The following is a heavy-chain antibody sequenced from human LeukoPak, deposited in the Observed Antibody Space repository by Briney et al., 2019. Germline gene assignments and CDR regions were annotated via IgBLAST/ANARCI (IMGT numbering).Heavy chain of an antibody. V-gene: IGHV1-18*01. CDR2: ISAYNGNT. Sequence: ASVTVSCKTSGYTFINYGISWVRQAPGQSLEWMGWISAYNGNTRYAQKFHGRVTMITDTSTNTVYMELRSLRSDDTALYYCARQVDTTMALPDYWGQGTLVTVSS. D-gene: IGHD5-18*01. J-gene: IGHJ4*02. CDR3: ARQVDTTMALPDY. CDR1: GYTFINYG.